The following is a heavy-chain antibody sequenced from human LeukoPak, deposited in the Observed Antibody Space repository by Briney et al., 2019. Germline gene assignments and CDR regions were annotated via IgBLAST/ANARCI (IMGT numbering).Heavy chain of an antibody. J-gene: IGHJ3*02. CDR1: GFTFSSYS. D-gene: IGHD6-19*01. CDR2: ISSSSSYI. CDR3: ASRDDQWLVTDAFDI. Sequence: GGSLRLSCAASGFTFSSYSMNWVRQAPGKGLEWVSSISSSSSYIYYADSVKGRFTISRDNAKNSLYLQMNGLRAEDTAVYYCASRDDQWLVTDAFDIWGQGTMVTVSS. V-gene: IGHV3-21*01.